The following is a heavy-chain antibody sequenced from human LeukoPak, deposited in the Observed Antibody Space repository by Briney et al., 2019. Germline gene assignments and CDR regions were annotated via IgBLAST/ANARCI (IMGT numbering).Heavy chain of an antibody. Sequence: KPSETLFLTCAVYGGSFSGYYWSWIRQPPGKGLEWIGEINHSGSTNYNPSLKSRVTISVDTSKNQFSLKLSSVTAADTAVYYCARFLIASWYYYYGMDVWGQGTTVTVSS. CDR2: INHSGST. V-gene: IGHV4-34*01. D-gene: IGHD2/OR15-2a*01. CDR1: GGSFSGYY. J-gene: IGHJ6*02. CDR3: ARFLIASWYYYYGMDV.